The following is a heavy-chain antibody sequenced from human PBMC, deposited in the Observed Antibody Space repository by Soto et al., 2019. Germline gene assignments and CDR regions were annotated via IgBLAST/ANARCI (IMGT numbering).Heavy chain of an antibody. CDR3: ARDLGYCRSGTCYREWFDP. CDR2: VSGDNGHT. V-gene: IGHV1-18*01. J-gene: IGHJ5*02. Sequence: QVQLVQSGAEVKKPGASVKVSCKASGYTFTTHGISWVRQAPGQGLEWMGWVSGDNGHTNYAQSLQGRVTMTTDTSTNKAYMELRSLRSDDTAVDYCARDLGYCRSGTCYREWFDPWGQGTLVTVSS. CDR1: GYTFTTHG. D-gene: IGHD2-15*01.